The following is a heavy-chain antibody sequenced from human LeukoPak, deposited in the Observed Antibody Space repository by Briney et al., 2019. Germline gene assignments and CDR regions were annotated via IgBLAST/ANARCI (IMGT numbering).Heavy chain of an antibody. Sequence: GGSLRLSCAASGFTFSIYAMSWVRQAPGKGLEWVSAISGSGGTAYYADSVKGRFTISRDNAKNSLYLQMNSLRAEDTAVYYCARSRASYCSGGSCYAFDYWGQGTLVTVSS. CDR2: ISGSGGTA. CDR1: GFTFSIYA. V-gene: IGHV3-23*01. D-gene: IGHD2-15*01. J-gene: IGHJ4*02. CDR3: ARSRASYCSGGSCYAFDY.